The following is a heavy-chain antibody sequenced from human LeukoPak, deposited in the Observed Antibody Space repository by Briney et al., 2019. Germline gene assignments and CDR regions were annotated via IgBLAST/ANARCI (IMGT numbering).Heavy chain of an antibody. CDR2: INPNSGGT. J-gene: IGHJ4*02. CDR3: ARLYCSGGSCYSDTVAY. V-gene: IGHV1-2*02. Sequence: ASVKVSCKAPGYTFTGYYMHWVRQAPGQGLEWMGWINPNSGGTNYAQKFQGRVTMTRDTSISTAYMELSRLRSDDTAVYYCARLYCSGGSCYSDTVAYWGQGTLVTVSS. CDR1: GYTFTGYY. D-gene: IGHD2-15*01.